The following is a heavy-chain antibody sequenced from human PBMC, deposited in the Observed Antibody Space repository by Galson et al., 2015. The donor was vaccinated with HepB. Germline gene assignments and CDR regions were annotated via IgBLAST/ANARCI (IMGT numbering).Heavy chain of an antibody. D-gene: IGHD3-10*01. V-gene: IGHV3-30*18. CDR2: ISYDGSNK. CDR3: AKVGEPKARGSGSYSNWFDP. J-gene: IGHJ5*02. CDR1: GFTFSSYG. Sequence: SLRLSCAASGFTFSSYGMHWVRQAPGKGLEWVAVISYDGSNKYYADSVKGRFTISRDNSKNTLYLQMNSLRAEDTAVYYCAKVGEPKARGSGSYSNWFDPWGQGTLVTVSS.